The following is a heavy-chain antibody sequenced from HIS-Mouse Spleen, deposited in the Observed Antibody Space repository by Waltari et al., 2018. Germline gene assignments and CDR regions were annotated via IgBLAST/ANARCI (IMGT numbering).Heavy chain of an antibody. CDR2: INSDGSST. CDR1: GFTFSSYW. Sequence: EVQLVESGGGVVQPGGSLRLSCAASGFTFSSYWMHWVRQGPGKGLVWVSRINSDGSSTSYADSVKGRLTISRDNAKNTLYLQMNSLRAEDTAVYYCARDLELDAFDIWGQGTMVTVSS. J-gene: IGHJ3*02. D-gene: IGHD1-1*01. CDR3: ARDLELDAFDI. V-gene: IGHV3-74*01.